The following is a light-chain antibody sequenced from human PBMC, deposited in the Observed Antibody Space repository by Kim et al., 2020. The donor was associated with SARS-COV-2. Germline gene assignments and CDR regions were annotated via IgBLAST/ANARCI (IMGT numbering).Light chain of an antibody. V-gene: IGLV2-8*01. CDR3: SSSAANNNLRV. Sequence: QSALTQSPSASGSPGQSVTISCTGISSDVGGFNYVSWYQQHPGKAPKLMIYEVTNRPSGVPARFSGSKSGNTASLTVSGLQAEDEADYYCSSSAANNNLRVFGAGTQVTVL. CDR1: SSDVGGFNY. J-gene: IGLJ1*01. CDR2: EVT.